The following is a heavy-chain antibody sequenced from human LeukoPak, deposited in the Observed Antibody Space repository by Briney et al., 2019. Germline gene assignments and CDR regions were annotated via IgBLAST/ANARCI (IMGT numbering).Heavy chain of an antibody. CDR3: ARGSIAAAGYYFDY. J-gene: IGHJ4*02. CDR1: GYTFTSYG. CDR2: ISAYNGNT. Sequence: ASVRVSCKASGYTFTSYGISWARQAPGQGREWMGWISAYNGNTNYAQKLQGRVTMTTDTSTSTAYMELRSLRSDDTAVYYCARGSIAAAGYYFDYWGQGTLVTVSS. V-gene: IGHV1-18*01. D-gene: IGHD6-13*01.